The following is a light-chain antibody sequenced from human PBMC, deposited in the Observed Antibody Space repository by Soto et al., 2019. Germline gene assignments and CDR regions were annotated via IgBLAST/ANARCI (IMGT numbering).Light chain of an antibody. Sequence: EIVMTQSPATLSVSPGERATLSCRASQSVSSNLAWYQQKPGQAPRLLIYAASTRATGIPARFSGSGSGTEFTLTISSLQSEDFAVYYCQQYNDWLRVTFGQGTKVEIK. CDR2: AAS. V-gene: IGKV3-15*01. CDR3: QQYNDWLRVT. CDR1: QSVSSN. J-gene: IGKJ1*01.